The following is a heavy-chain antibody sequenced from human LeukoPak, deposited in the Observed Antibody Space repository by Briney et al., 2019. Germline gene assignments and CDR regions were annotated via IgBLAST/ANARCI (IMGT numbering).Heavy chain of an antibody. V-gene: IGHV4-39*02. CDR1: GGSISSNTYY. CDR3: ATVRTSGCYYAFDV. CDR2: IYRTGTT. J-gene: IGHJ3*01. Sequence: SETLSLTCSVSGGSISSNTYYWAWIRQPPGKGLEWIGSIYRTGTTYYNPPVKTRLTISLDTSKNDPSLKLRSVTAADTAVYYCATVRTSGCYYAFDVWGQGTMISVSS. D-gene: IGHD2-21*02.